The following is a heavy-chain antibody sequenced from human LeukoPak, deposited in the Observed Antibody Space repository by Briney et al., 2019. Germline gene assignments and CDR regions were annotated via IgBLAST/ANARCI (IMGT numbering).Heavy chain of an antibody. D-gene: IGHD1-26*01. Sequence: KPGGSLRLSCAVSGFTFSDTYMTWIRQAPGKGLESLSYISPSGTDISYADSVKGRFTISRDNAKNSLYLQMNSLRAEDTAVYYCARCVVGATYYYYYMDVWGKGTTVTVSS. CDR2: ISPSGTDI. CDR1: GFTFSDTY. V-gene: IGHV3-11*04. J-gene: IGHJ6*03. CDR3: ARCVVGATYYYYYMDV.